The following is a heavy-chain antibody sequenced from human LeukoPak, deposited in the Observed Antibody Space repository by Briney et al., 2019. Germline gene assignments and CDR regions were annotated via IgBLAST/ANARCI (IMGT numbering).Heavy chain of an antibody. CDR3: ARGTVGATLDY. CDR2: IYHSGST. Sequence: SETLSLTCTVSGYSISSGYYWGWIRQPPGKGLEWIGSIYHSGSTYYNPSLKSRVTISVDTSKNQFSLKLSSVIAADTAVYYCARGTVGATLDYWGQGTLVTVSS. V-gene: IGHV4-38-2*02. CDR1: GYSISSGYY. J-gene: IGHJ4*02. D-gene: IGHD1-26*01.